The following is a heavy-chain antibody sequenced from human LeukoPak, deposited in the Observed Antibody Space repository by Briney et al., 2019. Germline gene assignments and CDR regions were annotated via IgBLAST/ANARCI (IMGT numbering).Heavy chain of an antibody. CDR3: ARDPLPYYYDSSGYEY. J-gene: IGHJ4*02. CDR1: GFTFSSYS. V-gene: IGHV3-21*01. CDR2: ISSSSSYI. Sequence: GGSLTLSCAASGFTFSSYSMNWVRQAPGKGLEWVSSISSSSSYIYYADSVKGRFTISRDNAKNSLYLQMNSLRAEDTAVYYCARDPLPYYYDSSGYEYGGQGTLVTVSS. D-gene: IGHD3-22*01.